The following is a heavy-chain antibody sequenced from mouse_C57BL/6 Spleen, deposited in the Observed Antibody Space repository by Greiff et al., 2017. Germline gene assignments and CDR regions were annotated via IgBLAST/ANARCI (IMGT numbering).Heavy chain of an antibody. J-gene: IGHJ3*01. V-gene: IGHV3-6*01. CDR3: ANYDGGAWFAY. Sequence: EVKLQESGPGLVKPSQSLSLTCSVTGYSITSGYYWNWIRQFPGNKLEWMGYISYDGSNNYNPSLKNRISITRDTSKNQFFLKLNSVTTEDTATYYCANYDGGAWFAYWGQGTLVTVSA. D-gene: IGHD2-4*01. CDR2: ISYDGSN. CDR1: GYSITSGYY.